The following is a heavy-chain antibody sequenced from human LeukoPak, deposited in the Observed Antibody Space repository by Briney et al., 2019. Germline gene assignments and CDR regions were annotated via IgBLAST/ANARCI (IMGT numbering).Heavy chain of an antibody. CDR2: ISYDGSNK. V-gene: IGHV3-30*18. D-gene: IGHD3-10*01. CDR1: GFTFSSYG. CDR3: AKDRITMVRGVITTHYYYYGMDV. J-gene: IGHJ6*04. Sequence: GGSLRLSCAASGFTFSSYGMHWVRQAPGKGLEWVAVISYDGSNKYYADSVKGRFTISGDNSKNTLYLQMNSLRAEDTAVYYCAKDRITMVRGVITTHYYYYGMDVWGKGTTVTVSS.